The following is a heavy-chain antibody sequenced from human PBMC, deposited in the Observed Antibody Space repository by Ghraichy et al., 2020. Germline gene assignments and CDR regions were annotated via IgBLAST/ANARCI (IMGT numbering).Heavy chain of an antibody. J-gene: IGHJ4*02. V-gene: IGHV4-39*01. CDR1: GGSISSSSYY. CDR3: ARGVGRLQFFTRPSRSHFDY. Sequence: SETLSLTCTVSGGSISSSSYYWGWIRQPPGKGLEWIGSIYYSGSTYYNPSLKSRVTISVDTSKNQFSLKLSSVTAADTAVYYCARGVGRLQFFTRPSRSHFDYWGQGTLVTVSS. D-gene: IGHD4-11*01. CDR2: IYYSGST.